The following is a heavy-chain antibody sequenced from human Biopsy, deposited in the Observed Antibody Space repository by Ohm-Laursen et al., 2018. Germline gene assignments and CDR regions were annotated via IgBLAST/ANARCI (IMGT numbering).Heavy chain of an antibody. Sequence: SVKVSCKVSGYTLTELSIHWVRQTGGKGLEWMGGFDREERKTVYAEKFQGRVTMTEDTSTDTVYMEVTSLRPDDTAVYYCATGPYYDTRFYYNVRPFDFWGQGTLVTVSS. V-gene: IGHV1-24*01. CDR1: GYTLTELS. D-gene: IGHD3-10*01. CDR2: FDREERKT. CDR3: ATGPYYDTRFYYNVRPFDF. J-gene: IGHJ4*02.